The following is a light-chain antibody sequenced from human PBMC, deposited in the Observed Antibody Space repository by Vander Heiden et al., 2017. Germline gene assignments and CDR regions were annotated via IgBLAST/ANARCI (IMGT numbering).Light chain of an antibody. CDR3: GTWDNSLTAGWV. V-gene: IGLV1-51*01. CDR1: SSNIGNNY. CDR2: DNS. J-gene: IGLJ3*02. Sequence: QSVLTHPPPVPAAPGQKVNISCSGSSSNIGNNYVSWYQPLPGTAPKLLIYDNSKRPSGIPDRFSGSKSGTSATLDITGLQTGDEADDYCGTWDNSLTAGWVFGGGTKLTVL.